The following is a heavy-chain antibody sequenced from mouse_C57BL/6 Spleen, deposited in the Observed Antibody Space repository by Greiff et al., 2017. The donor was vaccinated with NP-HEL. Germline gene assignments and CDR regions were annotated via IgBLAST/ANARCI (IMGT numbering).Heavy chain of an antibody. Sequence: QVQLKQSGAELAKPGASVKLSCKASSYTFTSYWMHWVKQRPGQGLEWIGYINPSSGYTKYNQKFKDKATLTADKSSSTAYMQLSSLTYEDSAVYYCARNYGRGDGAMDYWGQGTSVTVSS. CDR2: INPSSGYT. CDR1: SYTFTSYW. CDR3: ARNYGRGDGAMDY. J-gene: IGHJ4*01. D-gene: IGHD1-1*01. V-gene: IGHV1-7*01.